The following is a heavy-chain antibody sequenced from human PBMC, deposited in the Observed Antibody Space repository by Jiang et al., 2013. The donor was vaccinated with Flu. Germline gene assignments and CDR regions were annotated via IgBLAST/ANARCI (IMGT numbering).Heavy chain of an antibody. CDR2: IYYSGST. V-gene: IGHV4-59*01. J-gene: IGHJ6*03. Sequence: GPGLVKPSETLSLTCTVSGGSISSYYWSWIRQPPGKGLEWIGYIYYSGSTNYNPSLKSRVTISVDTSKNQFSLKLSSVTAADTAVYYCARAGRYCSSTSCLRRLDVWGKG. CDR1: GGSISSYY. D-gene: IGHD2-2*01. CDR3: ARAGRYCSSTSCLRRLDV.